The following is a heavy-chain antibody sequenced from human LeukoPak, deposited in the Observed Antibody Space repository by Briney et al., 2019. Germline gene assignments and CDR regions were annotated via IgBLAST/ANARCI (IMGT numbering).Heavy chain of an antibody. V-gene: IGHV1-18*01. Sequence: ASVKVSCKASGYTFTSYGISWVRQAPGQGLEWMGWISAYNGNTNYAQKLQGRVTMTTDTSTSTAYMELRSLRSDDTAVYYCARDGAYSRFYYYYGMDVWGQGTTVTVSS. CDR1: GYTFTSYG. D-gene: IGHD6-13*01. J-gene: IGHJ6*02. CDR2: ISAYNGNT. CDR3: ARDGAYSRFYYYYGMDV.